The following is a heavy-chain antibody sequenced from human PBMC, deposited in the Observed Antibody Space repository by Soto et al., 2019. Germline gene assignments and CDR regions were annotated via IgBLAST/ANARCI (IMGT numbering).Heavy chain of an antibody. Sequence: QVQLVESGGGVVQPGRSLRLSCAASGFTFSSDGMHWVRQAPGNGLEWVAVISYDGSKEYYVDSVKGRFTISRDNSKNTLYLQMNRLRAEDTAVYYCAKDRSSSWTFDYWGQGTLVTVSS. CDR3: AKDRSSSWTFDY. CDR2: ISYDGSKE. D-gene: IGHD6-13*01. J-gene: IGHJ4*02. V-gene: IGHV3-30*18. CDR1: GFTFSSDG.